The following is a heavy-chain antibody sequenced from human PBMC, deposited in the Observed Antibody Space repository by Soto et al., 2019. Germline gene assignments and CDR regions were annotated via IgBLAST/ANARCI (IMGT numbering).Heavy chain of an antibody. CDR2: ISYDGSNK. CDR3: ARDHDQITGEDY. J-gene: IGHJ4*02. D-gene: IGHD1-20*01. V-gene: IGHV3-30-3*01. Sequence: QVQLVESGGGVVQPGRSLRLSCAASGFTFSSYAMHWVRQAPGKGLEWVAVISYDGSNKYYADSVKGRFTISRDNSKNTLDLQMNSLRAEDTAVYYCARDHDQITGEDYWGQGTLVTVSS. CDR1: GFTFSSYA.